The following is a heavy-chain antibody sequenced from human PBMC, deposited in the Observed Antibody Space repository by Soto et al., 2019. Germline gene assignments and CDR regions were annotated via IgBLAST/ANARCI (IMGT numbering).Heavy chain of an antibody. J-gene: IGHJ6*03. Sequence: SETLSLTCTVSGGSISSYYWSWIRQPPGKGLEWIGYIYYSGSTNYNPSLKSRVTISVDTSKNQFSLKLSSVTAADTAVYYCARAGIAARPAEYYYYYYMDVWAKGPRSPSP. CDR2: IYYSGST. CDR3: ARAGIAARPAEYYYYYYMDV. V-gene: IGHV4-59*01. D-gene: IGHD6-6*01. CDR1: GGSISSYY.